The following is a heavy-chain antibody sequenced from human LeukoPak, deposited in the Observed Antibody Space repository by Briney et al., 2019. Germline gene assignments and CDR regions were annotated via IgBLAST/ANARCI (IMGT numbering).Heavy chain of an antibody. CDR3: ARGPRGYCSSTSCRSTEYYYYMDV. CDR1: GGSISSYY. V-gene: IGHV4-59*01. Sequence: SETLSLTCTVSGGSISSYYWSWIRQPPGKGLEWIGYIYYSGSTNYNPSLESRVTISVDTSKNQFSLKLSSVTAADTAVYYCARGPRGYCSSTSCRSTEYYYYMDVWGKGTTVTVSS. CDR2: IYYSGST. D-gene: IGHD2-2*01. J-gene: IGHJ6*03.